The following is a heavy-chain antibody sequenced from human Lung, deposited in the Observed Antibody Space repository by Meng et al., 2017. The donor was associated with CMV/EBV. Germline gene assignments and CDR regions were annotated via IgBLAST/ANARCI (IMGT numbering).Heavy chain of an antibody. Sequence: GGSLRLXCAASGFTFNNFALHWVRQAPGKGLELLAVVSFDGSDRYYADSLKGRFTISRDNSKNTLYLQMNSLRPEDTAVYHCARHPRKSLKVLVTGTFESWXRGTLVTVSS. V-gene: IGHV3-30*04. J-gene: IGHJ4*02. CDR2: VSFDGSDR. D-gene: IGHD1-1*01. CDR1: GFTFNNFA. CDR3: ARHPRKSLKVLVTGTFES.